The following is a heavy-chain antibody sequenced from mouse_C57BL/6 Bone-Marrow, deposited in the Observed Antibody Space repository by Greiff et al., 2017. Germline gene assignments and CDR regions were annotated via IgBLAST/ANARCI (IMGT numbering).Heavy chain of an antibody. J-gene: IGHJ4*01. CDR3: TTRYDYDGGY. Sequence: VQLQQSGAELVRPGASVKLSCTASGFNIKDDYMHWVKQRPEQGLEWIGWIDPENGDTEYASKFQGKATITADTSSNTAYLQLSSLTSEDTAVXYCTTRYDYDGGYWGQGTSVTVSS. CDR2: IDPENGDT. CDR1: GFNIKDDY. D-gene: IGHD2-4*01. V-gene: IGHV14-4*01.